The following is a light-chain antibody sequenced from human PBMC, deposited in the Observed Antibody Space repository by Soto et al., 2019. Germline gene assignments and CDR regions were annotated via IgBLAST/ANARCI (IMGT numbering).Light chain of an antibody. CDR1: QSVSNK. CDR2: AAD. CDR3: QQYNNWPPWT. J-gene: IGKJ1*01. Sequence: VMRQSPATLSVSPGETATLSCRASQSVSNKLAWYQQRPGQAPRLLIYAADTRATGIPDRFSGSGSGREFTLTISSLQSEDFAVYYCQQYNNWPPWTFGQGTKVDI. V-gene: IGKV3-15*01.